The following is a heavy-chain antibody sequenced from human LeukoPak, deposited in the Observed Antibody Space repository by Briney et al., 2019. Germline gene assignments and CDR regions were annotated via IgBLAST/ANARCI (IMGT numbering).Heavy chain of an antibody. CDR3: VKEKIDLGGEAFYGGTPFDY. J-gene: IGHJ4*02. V-gene: IGHV3-48*03. CDR1: GFSFNDVV. CDR2: ITGDSRNI. Sequence: GGSLRLSCLVSGFSFNDVVMNWISQAPGGGMEWVAGITGDSRNIYYSESAKGRFTISRDNARDSLYLQMSSLRAEDTAIYYWVKEKIDLGGEAFYGGTPFDYWGQGTLVTVSS. D-gene: IGHD1-26*01.